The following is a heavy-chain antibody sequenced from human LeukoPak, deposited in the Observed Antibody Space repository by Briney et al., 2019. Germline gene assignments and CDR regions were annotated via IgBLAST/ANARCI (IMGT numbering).Heavy chain of an antibody. CDR3: ARGPGGTGSLFDY. Sequence: ASVKVSCKASGYTFTSYDINWVRQATGQGLECMGWMNPNSGDTGYVQKFLGRVTMTRSTPISTAYMELSSLRSEDTAVYFCARGPGGTGSLFDYWGQGTPVTVSS. CDR2: MNPNSGDT. D-gene: IGHD7-27*01. J-gene: IGHJ4*02. CDR1: GYTFTSYD. V-gene: IGHV1-8*01.